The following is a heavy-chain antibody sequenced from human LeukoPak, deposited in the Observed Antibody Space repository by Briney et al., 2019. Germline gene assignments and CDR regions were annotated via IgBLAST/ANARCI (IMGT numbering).Heavy chain of an antibody. Sequence: SETLSLTCTVSGGSISSSSYYWGWIRQPPGKGLEWIGSIYYRGSTYYNPSLKSRVTISVDTSKNQFSLKLSSVTAADTAVYYCARRSLTYYYGSGPLDYWGQGTLVTVSS. D-gene: IGHD3-10*01. J-gene: IGHJ4*02. CDR3: ARRSLTYYYGSGPLDY. CDR2: IYYRGST. CDR1: GGSISSSSYY. V-gene: IGHV4-39*01.